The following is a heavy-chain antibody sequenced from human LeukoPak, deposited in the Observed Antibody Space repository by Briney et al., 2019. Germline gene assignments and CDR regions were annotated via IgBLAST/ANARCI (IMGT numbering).Heavy chain of an antibody. D-gene: IGHD3-3*01. J-gene: IGHJ6*03. CDR1: GFTFSRNG. V-gene: IGHV3-23*01. CDR3: ARDYDRYYMDV. CDR2: ISGSGGNT. Sequence: PGGSLRLSCAASGFTFSRNGMTWVRQAPGKGLEWVSAISGSGGNTYYADSVKGRFTISRDNAKNTLYLQMNSLRAEDTAVYYCARDYDRYYMDVWGKGTTVTVSS.